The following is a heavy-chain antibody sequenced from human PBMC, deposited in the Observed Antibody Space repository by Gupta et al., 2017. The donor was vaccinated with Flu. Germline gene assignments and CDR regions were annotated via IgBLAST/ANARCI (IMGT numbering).Heavy chain of an antibody. CDR3: ARTPIAPSYFYYYYYGMDV. CDR1: GFSLSNARMG. J-gene: IGHJ6*02. D-gene: IGHD6-13*01. Sequence: QVTLKESGPVLVKPTETLTLTCTVSGFSLSNARMGVSWIRQPPGKALEWLAHIFSNDEKSYSTSLKSRLTISKDTSKSQVVLTMTNMDPVDTATYYCARTPIAPSYFYYYYYGMDVWGQGTTVTVSS. CDR2: IFSNDEK. V-gene: IGHV2-26*01.